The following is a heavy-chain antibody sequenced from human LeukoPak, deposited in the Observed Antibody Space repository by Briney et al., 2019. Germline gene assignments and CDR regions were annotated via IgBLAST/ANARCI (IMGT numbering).Heavy chain of an antibody. CDR3: ARDGRKQQLAYYYYYYMDV. CDR2: INPSGGST. CDR1: GYTFTSYY. J-gene: IGHJ6*03. Sequence: GASVKVSCKASGYTFTSYYMHWVRQAPGQGLEWMGIINPSGGSTSYAQKFQGRVTMTRDTSTSTVYMELSSLRSEDTAVYYCARDGRKQQLAYYYYYYMDVWGKGTTVTVSS. D-gene: IGHD6-13*01. V-gene: IGHV1-46*01.